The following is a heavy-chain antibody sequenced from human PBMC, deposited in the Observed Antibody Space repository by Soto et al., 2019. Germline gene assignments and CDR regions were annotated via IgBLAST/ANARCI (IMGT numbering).Heavy chain of an antibody. D-gene: IGHD3-10*01. V-gene: IGHV4-39*01. CDR3: ARTMVRGVIGAFDI. J-gene: IGHJ3*02. CDR1: GGSISSSSYY. Sequence: QLQLQESGPGLVKPSETLSLTCTVSGGSISSSSYYWGWIRQPPGKGLEWIGSIYYSGSTYYNPSLKSRVTISVDTSKNQFSLKLSSVTAADTAVYYCARTMVRGVIGAFDIWGQGTMVTVSS. CDR2: IYYSGST.